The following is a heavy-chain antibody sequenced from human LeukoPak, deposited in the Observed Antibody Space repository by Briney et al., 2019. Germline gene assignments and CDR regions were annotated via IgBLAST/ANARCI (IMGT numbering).Heavy chain of an antibody. CDR3: ARVRSLPHAGDNYFDD. V-gene: IGHV3-43D*03. D-gene: IGHD4-17*01. CDR1: GFTFDDYA. Sequence: PGGSLRLSCAASGFTFDDYAMHWVRQVPGKGLEWLSFINWEGDRTYYADSVKGRFTISRDNSKNFLYLQMNSLRVEDTAFYYCARVRSLPHAGDNYFDDWGQGTLVTVSS. J-gene: IGHJ4*02. CDR2: INWEGDRT.